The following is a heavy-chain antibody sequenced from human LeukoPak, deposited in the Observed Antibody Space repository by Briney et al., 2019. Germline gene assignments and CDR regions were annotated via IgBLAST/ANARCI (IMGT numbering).Heavy chain of an antibody. D-gene: IGHD3-22*01. CDR1: GFTVSSNY. V-gene: IGHV3-53*01. Sequence: GGSLRLSCAASGFTVSSNYMSWVRQAPGKGLEWVSDIYSGGSTHYVDSVKGRFTISRDNSKNTLYLQMNSLRAEDTAVYYCAGGGSGYYNYYCYGMDVWGQGTTVTVSS. J-gene: IGHJ6*02. CDR3: AGGGSGYYNYYCYGMDV. CDR2: IYSGGST.